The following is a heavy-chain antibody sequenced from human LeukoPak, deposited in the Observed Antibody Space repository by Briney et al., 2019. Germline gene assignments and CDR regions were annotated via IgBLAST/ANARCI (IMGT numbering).Heavy chain of an antibody. CDR2: IIPIFGTA. CDR1: GGTFSSYA. V-gene: IGHV1-69*06. D-gene: IGHD5-12*01. Sequence: GASVKVSCKASGGTFSSYAISWVRQAPGQGLEWMGGIIPIFGTANYAQKFQGRVTITADKSTSTAYMELSSLRSEDTAAYYCARGDDIVATIRDYYYYMDVWGKGTTVTVSS. CDR3: ARGDDIVATIRDYYYYMDV. J-gene: IGHJ6*03.